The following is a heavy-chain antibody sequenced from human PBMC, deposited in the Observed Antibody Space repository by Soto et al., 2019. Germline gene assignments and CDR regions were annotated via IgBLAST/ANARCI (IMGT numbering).Heavy chain of an antibody. D-gene: IGHD2-2*02. CDR1: GFTFSSYW. J-gene: IGHJ4*02. CDR2: IKQDGSEK. CDR3: ARDNCSSSSCYTALDY. V-gene: IGHV3-7*03. Sequence: EVQLVESGGGLVQPGGSLRLSCAASGFTFSSYWMSWVRQAPGKGLEWVANIKQDGSEKYYVDSAKGRFTISRDNAKNSLYLQMNSLRAEDTAVYYCARDNCSSSSCYTALDYWGQGTLVTVSS.